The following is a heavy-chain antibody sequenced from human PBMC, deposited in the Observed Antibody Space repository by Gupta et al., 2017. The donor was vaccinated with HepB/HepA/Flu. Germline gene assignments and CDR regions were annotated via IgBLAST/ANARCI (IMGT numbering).Heavy chain of an antibody. V-gene: IGHV4-39*01. CDR1: GDSITNSGFY. CDR3: ARSGKAFYFYHYMDV. J-gene: IGHJ6*03. D-gene: IGHD6-25*01. CDR2: TYYSGST. Sequence: QLQLQESGPGLVKPSETLSLTCTVFGDSITNSGFYWGWIRQSPGKGLEGIGNTYYSGSTYYSPARKSRVTISVDTSKNRFSLKLTSVTDEDTAVYYCARSGKAFYFYHYMDVWGFVTTVTVS.